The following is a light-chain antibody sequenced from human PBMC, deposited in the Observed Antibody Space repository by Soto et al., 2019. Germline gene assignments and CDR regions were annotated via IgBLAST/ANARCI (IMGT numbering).Light chain of an antibody. CDR3: QQRSNWPSIT. CDR2: DAS. CDR1: QSVSSY. V-gene: IGKV3-11*01. Sequence: ETVLTQSPGSLSLSLGERATLSCRASQSVSSYLAWYQQKPGQAPRLLIYDASNRATGIPARFSGSGSGTDFTLTISSLEPEDFAVYYCQQRSNWPSITFGQGTRLEIK. J-gene: IGKJ5*01.